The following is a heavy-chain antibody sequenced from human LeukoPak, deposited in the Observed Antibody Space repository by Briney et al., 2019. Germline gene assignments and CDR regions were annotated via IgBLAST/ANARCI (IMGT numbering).Heavy chain of an antibody. J-gene: IGHJ3*02. CDR2: ILYDGTNK. V-gene: IGHV3-30*02. D-gene: IGHD3-3*01. CDR3: AKTPWVFGVVPPSTDI. Sequence: GSLRLSCAASGFTFSSYGMHWVRQAPGKGLEWVAFILYDGTNKYYADSVKGRFTIPRDNSKNTLYLQMNSLRAEDTAVYYCAKTPWVFGVVPPSTDIWGQGTMVTVSS. CDR1: GFTFSSYG.